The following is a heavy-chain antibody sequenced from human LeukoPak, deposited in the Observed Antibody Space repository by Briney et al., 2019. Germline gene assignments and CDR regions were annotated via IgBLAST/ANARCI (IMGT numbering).Heavy chain of an antibody. D-gene: IGHD2-15*01. CDR3: ARWVGAAGFDY. J-gene: IGHJ4*02. V-gene: IGHV3-33*01. CDR1: GFIFSSYG. CDR2: IWYDGSNK. Sequence: PGGSLRLSCAASGFIFSSYGMHWVRQAPGKGLEWVAVIWYDGSNKYYADSVKSRFSISRDNSKNTLYLQMNSLRAEDTAVYYCARWVGAAGFDYWGQGTLVTVSS.